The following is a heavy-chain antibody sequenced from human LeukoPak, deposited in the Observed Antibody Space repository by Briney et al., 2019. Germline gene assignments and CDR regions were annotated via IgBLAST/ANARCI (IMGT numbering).Heavy chain of an antibody. CDR2: IRSSSSTK. J-gene: IGHJ4*02. D-gene: IGHD2-15*01. CDR1: GLTFSSYE. Sequence: PGGSLRLSCAPSGLTFSSYELNWARQATGRGVEWVSCIRSSSSTKYYTDSVKCRFAITRDNGKSSLYLQMNSLRAEDMAVYYCASPPRNYWYWGQGTLVTVSS. V-gene: IGHV3-48*03. CDR3: ASPPRNYWY.